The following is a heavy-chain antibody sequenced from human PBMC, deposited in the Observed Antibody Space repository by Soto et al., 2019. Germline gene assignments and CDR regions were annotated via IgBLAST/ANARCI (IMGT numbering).Heavy chain of an antibody. Sequence: GASVKVSCKASGGTFSSYAISWVRQAPGQGLEWMGGIIPIFGTANYAQKFQGRVTITADESTSTAYMELSSLRSEDTAVYYCARDSPTVVTPGAFDIWGQGTMVTVSS. CDR2: IIPIFGTA. CDR3: ARDSPTVVTPGAFDI. V-gene: IGHV1-69*13. J-gene: IGHJ3*02. CDR1: GGTFSSYA. D-gene: IGHD2-21*02.